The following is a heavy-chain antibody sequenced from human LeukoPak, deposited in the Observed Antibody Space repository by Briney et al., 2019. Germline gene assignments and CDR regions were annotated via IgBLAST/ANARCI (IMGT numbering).Heavy chain of an antibody. D-gene: IGHD5-18*01. CDR1: GGSISSSSYY. CDR2: IYHSGST. CDR3: ARGRSYGYWSGSFDY. J-gene: IGHJ4*02. Sequence: SETLSLTCTVSGGSISSSSYYWGWIRQPPGKGLEWIGSIYHSGSTYYNPSLKSRVTISVDRSKNQFSLKLSSVTAADTAVYYCARGRSYGYWSGSFDYWGQGTLVTVSS. V-gene: IGHV4-39*07.